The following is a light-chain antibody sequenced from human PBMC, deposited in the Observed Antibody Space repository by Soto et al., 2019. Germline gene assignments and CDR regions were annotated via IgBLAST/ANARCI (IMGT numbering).Light chain of an antibody. CDR1: SSDVGSYNL. J-gene: IGLJ1*01. V-gene: IGLV2-23*01. Sequence: QPALTQPASVSGSPGQSITISCTGTSSDVGSYNLVSWYQQRPGKAPKLMIYEGSKRPSGVSNRFSGSKSGNTASLTISGLQAEDEADYYCCSYAGSSKVFGTGTKVTVL. CDR3: CSYAGSSKV. CDR2: EGS.